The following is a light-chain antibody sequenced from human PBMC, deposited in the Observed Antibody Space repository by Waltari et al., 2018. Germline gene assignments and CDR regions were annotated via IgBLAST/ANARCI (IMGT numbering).Light chain of an antibody. CDR2: YAS. CDR3: QQYNSAPWT. Sequence: DIQMTQSPSSLSASVGDTVNITCRASQDISSYLVWYQKKAGKAPKPLIYYASNLETGVPSRFSGSGSGTEFTLTISSLQPEDFVTYYCQQYNSAPWTFGQGTKVEIK. J-gene: IGKJ1*01. V-gene: IGKV1-16*01. CDR1: QDISSY.